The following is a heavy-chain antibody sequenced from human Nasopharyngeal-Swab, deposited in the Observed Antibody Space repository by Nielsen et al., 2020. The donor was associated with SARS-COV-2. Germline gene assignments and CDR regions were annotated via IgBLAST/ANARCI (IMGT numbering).Heavy chain of an antibody. CDR2: ISYDGSNK. CDR3: ARGYSGYYYFDY. Sequence: WIRQPPGKGLEWVAVISYDGSNKYYEDSVKGRFTISRDNSKSTLYLQMNSLRAEDTAVYYCARGYSGYYYFDYWGQGTLVTVSS. D-gene: IGHD5-12*01. V-gene: IGHV3-30*03. J-gene: IGHJ4*02.